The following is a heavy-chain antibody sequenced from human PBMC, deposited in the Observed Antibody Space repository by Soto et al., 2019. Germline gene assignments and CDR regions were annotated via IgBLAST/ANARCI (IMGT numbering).Heavy chain of an antibody. V-gene: IGHV1-2*02. CDR3: ARVMGGGYYYGMDV. D-gene: IGHD1-26*01. CDR1: GYTFTGYY. Sequence: AAVKVSCKASGYTFTGYYMHWVRQAPGQGLEWMGWINPNSGGTNYAQKFQGRVTMTRDTSISTAYMELSRLRSDDTAVYYCARVMGGGYYYGMDVWGQGTTVTVSS. CDR2: INPNSGGT. J-gene: IGHJ6*02.